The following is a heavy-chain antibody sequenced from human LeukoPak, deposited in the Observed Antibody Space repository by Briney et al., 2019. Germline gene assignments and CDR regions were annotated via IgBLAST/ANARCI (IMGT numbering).Heavy chain of an antibody. J-gene: IGHJ4*02. Sequence: SETLSLTCTVSGGSISSSSYYWGWIRQPPGKGLEWIGSIYYSGSTYYNPSLKSRVTISVDTSKNQFSLKLSSVTAADTAVYYCARAAYYDILTGYPMWYFDYWGQGTLVTVSS. CDR2: IYYSGST. CDR1: GGSISSSSYY. CDR3: ARAAYYDILTGYPMWYFDY. D-gene: IGHD3-9*01. V-gene: IGHV4-39*07.